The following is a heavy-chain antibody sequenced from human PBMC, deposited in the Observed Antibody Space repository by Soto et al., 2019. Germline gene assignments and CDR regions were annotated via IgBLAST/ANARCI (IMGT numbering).Heavy chain of an antibody. V-gene: IGHV2-5*01. D-gene: IGHD6-19*01. CDR2: IYWNDNN. CDR1: GFSLSSPAVG. CDR3: AHGSGWLSDY. J-gene: IGHJ4*02. Sequence: QITLKESGPTLVKPTQTLTLTCTFSGFSLSSPAVGVNWIRQPPGKALEWLALIYWNDNNQYSPSQRSRLTXXXXXXXXXXXXXXTNXXXXXXAXYYCAHGSGWLSDYWGQGTLVTVSS.